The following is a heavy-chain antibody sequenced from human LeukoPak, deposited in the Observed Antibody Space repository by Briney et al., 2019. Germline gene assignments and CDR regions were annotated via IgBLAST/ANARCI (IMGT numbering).Heavy chain of an antibody. D-gene: IGHD3-10*01. CDR3: ARGQAPTVLWFGEFLYYFDY. CDR2: INPSGGST. CDR1: GYTFTSYY. Sequence: ASVKVSCKASGYTFTSYYMHWVRQAPGQGLEWMGIINPSGGSTSYAQKFQGRVTMTRDTSTSTVYMELSSLRSEDTAVYYCARGQAPTVLWFGEFLYYFDYWGQGTLVTVSS. J-gene: IGHJ4*02. V-gene: IGHV1-46*01.